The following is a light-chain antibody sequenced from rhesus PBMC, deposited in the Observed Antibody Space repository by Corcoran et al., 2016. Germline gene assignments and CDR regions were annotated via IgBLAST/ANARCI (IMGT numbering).Light chain of an antibody. CDR2: KAY. V-gene: IGKV1-21*01. CDR3: QQYSSAPFT. Sequence: DIQMTQPPSSLSASVGDRVTITCRASQGMSSRLAWYQQKAGKAPKLLVYKAYRLQRGVPSRLSGTGSGTDFTLTLSSLQPEDSATYYCQQYSSAPFTFGPGTKLDIK. CDR1: QGMSSR. J-gene: IGKJ3*01.